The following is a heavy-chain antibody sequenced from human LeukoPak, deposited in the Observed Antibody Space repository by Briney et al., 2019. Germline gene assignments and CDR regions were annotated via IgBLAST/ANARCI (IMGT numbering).Heavy chain of an antibody. CDR3: AKRGVVIRVILGGYHKEAYYFDS. Sequence: GGSLRLSCAVSGITLSNYGMSWVRQAPGKGLEWVAGISDSGGRTNYADSVKGRFTISRDNPRNTLYLQMNSLRAEDTAVYFCAKRGVVIRVILGGYHKEAYYFDSWGQGALVTVSS. J-gene: IGHJ4*02. CDR1: GITLSNYG. D-gene: IGHD3-22*01. CDR2: ISDSGGRT. V-gene: IGHV3-23*01.